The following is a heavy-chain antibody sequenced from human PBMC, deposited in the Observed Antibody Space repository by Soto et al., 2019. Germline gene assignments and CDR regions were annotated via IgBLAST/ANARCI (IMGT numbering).Heavy chain of an antibody. CDR3: AREARGEYGSGSYCFDY. CDR1: GGSVSSGSYY. D-gene: IGHD3-10*01. V-gene: IGHV4-61*01. Sequence: SETLSLTWTVSGGSVSSGSYYWSWIRQPPGKGLEWIGYIYYSGSTNYNPSLKSRVTISVDTSKNQFSLKLSSVTAADTAVYYCAREARGEYGSGSYCFDYWGQGTLVTVSS. CDR2: IYYSGST. J-gene: IGHJ4*02.